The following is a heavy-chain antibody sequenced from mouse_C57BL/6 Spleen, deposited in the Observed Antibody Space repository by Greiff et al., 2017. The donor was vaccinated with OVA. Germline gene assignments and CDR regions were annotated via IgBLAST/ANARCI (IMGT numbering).Heavy chain of an antibody. V-gene: IGHV3-6*01. CDR3: ASTTVVATGFDY. J-gene: IGHJ2*01. CDR2: ISYDGSN. Sequence: EVKLVESGPGLVKPSQSLSLTCSVTGYSITSGYYWNWIRQFPGNKLEWMGYISYDGSNNYNPSLKNRISITRDTSKNQFFLKLNSVTTEDTATYYCASTTVVATGFDYWGQGTTLTVSS. CDR1: GYSITSGYY. D-gene: IGHD1-1*01.